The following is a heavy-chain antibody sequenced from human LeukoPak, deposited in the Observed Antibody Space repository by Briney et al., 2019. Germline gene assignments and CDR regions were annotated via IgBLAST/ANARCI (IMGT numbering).Heavy chain of an antibody. CDR3: ASGFLDDFWSGHF. Sequence: GGSLRLSCAASGFTFTYWMSWVRQAPGKGLEWVANIKQDGSEKYYVGSVKGRFTISRDNAKKSLYLRMNSLRAEDTAVYYCASGFLDDFWSGHFWGQGTLVTVSS. D-gene: IGHD3-3*01. J-gene: IGHJ4*02. CDR1: GFTFTYW. V-gene: IGHV3-7*01. CDR2: IKQDGSEK.